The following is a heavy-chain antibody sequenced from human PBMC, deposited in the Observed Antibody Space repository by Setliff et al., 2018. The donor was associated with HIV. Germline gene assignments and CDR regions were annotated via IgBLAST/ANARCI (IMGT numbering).Heavy chain of an antibody. D-gene: IGHD1-26*01. CDR2: INSAERT. CDR3: AKAHWDPLSPDY. CDR1: GFSFSNYA. Sequence: PGESLKISCAASGFSFSNYAMTWVRQAPGKGLEWVSTINSAERTFYAKSVKGRFTISRDNSKSTLYLQVSSLRAEDTAVYFCAKAHWDPLSPDYWGQGTLVTVSS. V-gene: IGHV3-23*01. J-gene: IGHJ4*02.